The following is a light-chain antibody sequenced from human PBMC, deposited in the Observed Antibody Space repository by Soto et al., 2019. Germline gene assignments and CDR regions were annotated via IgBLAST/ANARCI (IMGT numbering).Light chain of an antibody. V-gene: IGLV2-14*01. CDR3: SSFSTSSTLYV. CDR2: EVS. CDR1: NSDVGDYNY. J-gene: IGLJ1*01. Sequence: QSALTQPASVSGSPGQSITISCTGSNSDVGDYNYVSWYQHHPGKAPKLMIYEVSNRPSGVSNRFSGSKSGNTASLTISGLQAEDEADYYCSSFSTSSTLYVFGTGTKLTVL.